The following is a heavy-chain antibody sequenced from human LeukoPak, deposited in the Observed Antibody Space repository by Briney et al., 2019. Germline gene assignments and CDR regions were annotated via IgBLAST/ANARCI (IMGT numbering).Heavy chain of an antibody. CDR1: GFTFSSYE. D-gene: IGHD3-10*01. V-gene: IGHV3-48*03. J-gene: IGHJ4*02. CDR3: ARDHRRYYGSRRYFDY. Sequence: GGSLRLSCAASGFTFSSYEINWVRQAPGKGLEWVSYISSSGSTIYYADSVKGRFTISRDNAKNSLYLQMNNLRAEDTAVYYCARDHRRYYGSRRYFDYWGQGTLVTVSS. CDR2: ISSSGSTI.